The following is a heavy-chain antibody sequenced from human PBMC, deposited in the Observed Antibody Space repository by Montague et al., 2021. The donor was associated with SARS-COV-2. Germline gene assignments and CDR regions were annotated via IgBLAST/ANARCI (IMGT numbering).Heavy chain of an antibody. CDR2: ISSSISYI. D-gene: IGHD3-3*01. CDR3: ARGYDFWSGGYYYYYGMDV. CDR1: VFTFSSYS. V-gene: IGHV3-21*01. Sequence: SLRLSCAASVFTFSSYSMNLVRQAPGKGLEWVSSISSSISYIYYSDSLKDRFTISRDNAKNSLYLQMNSLRAEDTAVYYCARGYDFWSGGYYYYYGMDVWGQGTTVTVSS. J-gene: IGHJ6*02.